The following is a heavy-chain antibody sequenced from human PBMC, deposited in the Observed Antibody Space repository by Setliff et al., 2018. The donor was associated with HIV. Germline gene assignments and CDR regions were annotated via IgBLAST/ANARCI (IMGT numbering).Heavy chain of an antibody. CDR3: AAKKSGDYPFN. CDR2: INHNKSS. V-gene: IGHV4-38-2*01. Sequence: PSETLSLTCGVSGYSISSGYYWSWIRQPPGKGLEWIGEINHNKSSDYNPSLKSRVTMSVDTSKNQFSLKVGSVTAADTAVYYCAAKKSGDYPFNWGQGTLVTVSS. CDR1: GYSISSGYY. J-gene: IGHJ4*02. D-gene: IGHD4-17*01.